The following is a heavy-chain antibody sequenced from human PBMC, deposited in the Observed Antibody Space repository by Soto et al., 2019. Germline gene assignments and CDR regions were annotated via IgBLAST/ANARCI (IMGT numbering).Heavy chain of an antibody. CDR3: ARGEDAFFYYGLDV. Sequence: SETLSLTCTVPGGSITSSYWSWIRRPPGKGLEWIAYIYDTGISGYTPSTSYNPSLKSRVTMSVDTSKSQFSLKLTSVAAADTAVYYCARGEDAFFYYGLDVWGQGITVTVSS. CDR1: GGSITSSY. J-gene: IGHJ6*02. CDR2: IYDTGISGYTPST. V-gene: IGHV4-59*01.